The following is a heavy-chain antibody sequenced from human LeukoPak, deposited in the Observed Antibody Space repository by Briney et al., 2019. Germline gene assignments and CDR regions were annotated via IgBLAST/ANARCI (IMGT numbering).Heavy chain of an antibody. D-gene: IGHD1-26*01. CDR3: ARYSGGLDF. J-gene: IGHJ4*02. CDR2: IAGDGDAT. Sequence: TGGSLRLSCAASGFTFSSYAMSWVRQAPGKGLEWVSAIAGDGDATYYADSVKGRVTISRDNSKNTLYLQMNSLRAEDTALYYCARYSGGLDFWGQGTLVTVSS. CDR1: GFTFSSYA. V-gene: IGHV3-23*01.